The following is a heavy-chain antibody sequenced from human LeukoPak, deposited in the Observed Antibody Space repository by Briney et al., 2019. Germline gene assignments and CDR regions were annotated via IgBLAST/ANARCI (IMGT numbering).Heavy chain of an antibody. CDR2: ISPDGNSR. V-gene: IGHV3-74*01. Sequence: GGSLRLSCAASAFPFSTYAMHWGRQPPGKGLVWISRISPDGNSRGYADPVKGRFIISRDSATNTLSLQMNSLTADDTAVYYCARDGGLLPDNWGKGTLVTVSS. CDR3: ARDGGLLPDN. CDR1: AFPFSTYA. J-gene: IGHJ4*02. D-gene: IGHD2-21*02.